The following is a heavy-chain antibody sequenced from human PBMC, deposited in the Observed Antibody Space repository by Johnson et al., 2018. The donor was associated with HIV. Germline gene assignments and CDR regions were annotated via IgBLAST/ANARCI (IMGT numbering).Heavy chain of an antibody. CDR2: ISYDGSNK. Sequence: QMLLVESGGGVVQPGGSLRLSCAASGFTFTTYAMHWVRQAPGKGLEWVAVISYDGSNKYYADSVKGRFTISRDNSKNTLYLQMNSLRHEDTAMYYCAKEGDYRVSFGHYSSDAFDMWGQGTMVTVSS. CDR3: AKEGDYRVSFGHYSSDAFDM. J-gene: IGHJ3*02. CDR1: GFTFTTYA. D-gene: IGHD2-21*01. V-gene: IGHV3-30*04.